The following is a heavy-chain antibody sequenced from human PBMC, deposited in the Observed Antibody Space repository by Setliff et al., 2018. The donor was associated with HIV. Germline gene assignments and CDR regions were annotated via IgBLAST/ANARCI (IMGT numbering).Heavy chain of an antibody. Sequence: ASVKVSCKASGYTFTSHYIHWVRQAPGQGLEWMGWINVNNDATNYAQKFQGRVTMTRDTSISTAHMELSRLTSDDTAVYYCARGGGVTFYYYYYMDVWAKGTTVTVSS. J-gene: IGHJ6*03. V-gene: IGHV1-2*02. CDR2: INVNNDAT. CDR3: ARGGGVTFYYYYYMDV. D-gene: IGHD3-16*01. CDR1: GYTFTSHY.